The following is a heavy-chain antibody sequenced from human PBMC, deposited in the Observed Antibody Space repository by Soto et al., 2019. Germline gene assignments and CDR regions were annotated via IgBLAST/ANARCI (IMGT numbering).Heavy chain of an antibody. Sequence: GGSLRLSCAASGFTFSRYGMHWVRQAPGKGLEWVAVISYDGSNKYYADSVKGRFTISRDNSKNTLYLQMNSLRAEDTAVYYCAKAQGDVVVPAAMAYYYYYMDVWGKGTTVTVSS. D-gene: IGHD2-2*01. CDR2: ISYDGSNK. V-gene: IGHV3-30*18. CDR3: AKAQGDVVVPAAMAYYYYYMDV. CDR1: GFTFSRYG. J-gene: IGHJ6*03.